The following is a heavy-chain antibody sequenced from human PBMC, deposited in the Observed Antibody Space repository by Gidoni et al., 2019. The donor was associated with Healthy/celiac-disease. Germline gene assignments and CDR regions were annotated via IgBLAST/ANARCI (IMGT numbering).Heavy chain of an antibody. Sequence: SMNRGRQAAGKGLEWVSYISSSSSTIYYADSVKGRFTISRDNAKNSRYLQMNSLRPEDTAVYYCERDMYYESSEDWFDPWGQGTLVTVSS. CDR1: S. J-gene: IGHJ5*02. V-gene: IGHV3-48*01. CDR3: ERDMYYESSEDWFDP. CDR2: ISSSSSTI. D-gene: IGHD3-22*01.